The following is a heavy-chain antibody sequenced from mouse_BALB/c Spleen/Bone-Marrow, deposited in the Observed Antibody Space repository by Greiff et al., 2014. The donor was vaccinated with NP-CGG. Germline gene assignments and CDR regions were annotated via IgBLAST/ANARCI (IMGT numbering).Heavy chain of an antibody. Sequence: VQLQQSGAELVRPGSSVKISCKASGYAFSSYWMNWVKQRPGQGLEWIGQIYPGDGDTNYNGKFKGKATLTADKSSSTAYMQLSCLTSEDSAVYFCARDYYGSRYYFDYWGQGTTLTVSS. J-gene: IGHJ2*01. CDR1: GYAFSSYW. CDR2: IYPGDGDT. CDR3: ARDYYGSRYYFDY. V-gene: IGHV1-80*01. D-gene: IGHD1-1*01.